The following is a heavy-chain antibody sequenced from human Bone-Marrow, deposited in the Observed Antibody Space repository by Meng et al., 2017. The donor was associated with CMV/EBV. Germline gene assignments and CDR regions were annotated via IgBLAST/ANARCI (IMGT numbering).Heavy chain of an antibody. V-gene: IGHV3-23*03. CDR2: IYSGGSST. J-gene: IGHJ4*02. Sequence: LSLSCAASGFTFSSYAMSWVRQAPGKGLEWVSVIYSGGSSTYYADSVKGRFTISRDNSKNTLYLQMNSLRAEDTAVYYCAKDSPFDYWGQGTLVTVSS. CDR3: AKDSPFDY. CDR1: GFTFSSYA.